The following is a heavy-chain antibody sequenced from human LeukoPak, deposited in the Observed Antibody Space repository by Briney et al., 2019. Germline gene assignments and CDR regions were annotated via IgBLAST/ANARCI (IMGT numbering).Heavy chain of an antibody. CDR2: IKQDGSEK. CDR1: GFTFSSYW. Sequence: GGSLRLSCAASGFTFSSYWMSWVRQAPGKWLEWVANIKQDGSEKYYVDSVKGRFTISRDNAKNSLYLQMNSLRAEDTAVYYCAKDRGPVNYYYYYMDVWGKGTTVTVSS. CDR3: AKDRGPVNYYYYYMDV. J-gene: IGHJ6*03. D-gene: IGHD4-11*01. V-gene: IGHV3-7*01.